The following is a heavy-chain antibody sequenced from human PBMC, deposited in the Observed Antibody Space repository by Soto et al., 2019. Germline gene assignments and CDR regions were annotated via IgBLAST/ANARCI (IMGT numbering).Heavy chain of an antibody. CDR3: ATYAGITGTLDY. V-gene: IGHV4-59*01. Sequence: SETLSLTCTVSGGSISSYYWSWIRQPPGKGLEWIGYIYYSGSTNYNPSLKSRVTISVDTSKNQFSLKLSSVTAADTAVYYCATYAGITGTLDYWGQGTLVTVSS. J-gene: IGHJ4*02. CDR2: IYYSGST. CDR1: GGSISSYY. D-gene: IGHD1-20*01.